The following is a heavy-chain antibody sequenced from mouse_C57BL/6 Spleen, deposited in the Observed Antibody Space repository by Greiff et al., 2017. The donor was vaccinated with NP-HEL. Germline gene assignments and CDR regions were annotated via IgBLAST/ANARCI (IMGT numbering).Heavy chain of an antibody. CDR2: INYDGSST. CDR1: GFTFSDYY. V-gene: IGHV5-16*01. J-gene: IGHJ1*03. D-gene: IGHD1-1*01. Sequence: DVKLVESEGGLVQPGSSMKLSCTASGFTFSDYYMAWVRQVPEKGLEWVANINYDGSSTYYLDSLKSRFIISRDNAKNILYLQMSSLKSEDTATYYCARESAYYYGSSYWYFDVWGTGTTVTVAS. CDR3: ARESAYYYGSSYWYFDV.